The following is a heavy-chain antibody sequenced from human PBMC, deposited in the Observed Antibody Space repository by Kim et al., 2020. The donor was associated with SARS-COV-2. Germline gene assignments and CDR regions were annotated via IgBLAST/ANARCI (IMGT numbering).Heavy chain of an antibody. V-gene: IGHV3-30*04. CDR3: ARYRGVVWPLDS. D-gene: IGHD2-15*01. Sequence: GGSLRLSCAASGFTFTTSAMLWVRQAPGKGLEWVADIRRKGNKKYYAYSVKGRFTISRDTSKNTLYLQMNSLRVEDTAVYDCARYRGVVWPLDS. CDR2: IRRKGNKK. CDR1: GFTFTTSA. J-gene: IGHJ5*01.